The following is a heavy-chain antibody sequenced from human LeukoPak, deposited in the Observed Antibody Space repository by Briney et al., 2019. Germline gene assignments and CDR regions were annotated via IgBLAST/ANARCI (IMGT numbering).Heavy chain of an antibody. Sequence: ASVKVSCKASGDSLTEYYIHWVRQAPGQGLEWMGIINPSDGSTTYTQKFQGRVTMTTDTSTSTVNVELSSLRSEDTAVYYCAPSVRSGGSYYFDYWGQGTLVTVSS. V-gene: IGHV1-46*01. CDR3: APSVRSGGSYYFDY. CDR2: INPSDGST. J-gene: IGHJ4*02. CDR1: GDSLTEYY. D-gene: IGHD2-15*01.